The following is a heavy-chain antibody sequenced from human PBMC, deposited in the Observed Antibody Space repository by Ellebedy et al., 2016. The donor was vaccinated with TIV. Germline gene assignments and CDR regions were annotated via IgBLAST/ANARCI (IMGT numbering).Heavy chain of an antibody. Sequence: SETLSLXXTVSGGSISSYYWSWIRQPAGKGLEWIGRIYTSGSTNYNPSLKSRVTMSVDTSKNQFSLKLSSVTAADTAVYYCGANMDVWGKGTTVTVSS. V-gene: IGHV4-4*07. CDR3: GANMDV. CDR1: GGSISSYY. CDR2: IYTSGST. J-gene: IGHJ6*04.